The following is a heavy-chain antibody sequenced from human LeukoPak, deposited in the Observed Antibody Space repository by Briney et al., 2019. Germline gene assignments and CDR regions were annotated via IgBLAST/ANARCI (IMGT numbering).Heavy chain of an antibody. J-gene: IGHJ4*02. V-gene: IGHV1-18*01. Sequence: ASVKVSCKTSGYTFTSYGISWVRQAPGQGLEWMGWISAYSGNTNYAQKLQGRVTMTTDTSTSTAYMELRSLRSDDTAVYYCARTYCAEDCSIRYFDYWGQGTLVTVSS. CDR3: ARTYCAEDCSIRYFDY. D-gene: IGHD2-21*02. CDR1: GYTFTSYG. CDR2: ISAYSGNT.